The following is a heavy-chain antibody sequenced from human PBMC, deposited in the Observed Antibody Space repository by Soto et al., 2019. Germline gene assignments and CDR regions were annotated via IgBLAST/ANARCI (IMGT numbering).Heavy chain of an antibody. J-gene: IGHJ6*02. CDR2: ISAYNGNT. CDR1: GYTFTSYG. D-gene: IGHD6-13*01. CDR3: ASFRRAAAGTGYYYGMDV. Sequence: GASVKVSFKASGYTFTSYGISWVRQAPGQGLEWMGWISAYNGNTNYAQKLQGRVTMTTDTSTSTAYMELRSLRSDDTAVYYCASFRRAAAGTGYYYGMDVWGQGTTVTVSS. V-gene: IGHV1-18*01.